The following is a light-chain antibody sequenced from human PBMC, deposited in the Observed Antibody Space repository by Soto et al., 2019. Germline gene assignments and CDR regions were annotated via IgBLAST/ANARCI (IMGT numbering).Light chain of an antibody. CDR2: WAS. Sequence: DIVMTQSPDSLAVSLGERATINYKSSQSVLYRSNNKNYLAWFQQKPGQPPKMVIYWASTRESGVPDRFSGSGSGTDFTLTISSLQAEDVAVYYCQQYYSTPLTFGPGTKVDIK. J-gene: IGKJ3*01. CDR3: QQYYSTPLT. CDR1: QSVLYRSNNKNY. V-gene: IGKV4-1*01.